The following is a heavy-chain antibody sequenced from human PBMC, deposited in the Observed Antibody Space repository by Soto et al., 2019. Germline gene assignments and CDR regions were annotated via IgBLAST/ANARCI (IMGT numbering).Heavy chain of an antibody. CDR3: ARDTDTMVTFDH. CDR1: GYTFTSYY. Sequence: GASVKVSCKASGYTFTSYYMHWVRQAPGQGLEWMGWISAYNGNTNYAQKFQGRVTMTTDTSTSTAYMELRSLRSDDTAVYYCARDTDTMVTFDHWGQGTLVTVSS. D-gene: IGHD2-21*02. J-gene: IGHJ4*02. V-gene: IGHV1-18*04. CDR2: ISAYNGNT.